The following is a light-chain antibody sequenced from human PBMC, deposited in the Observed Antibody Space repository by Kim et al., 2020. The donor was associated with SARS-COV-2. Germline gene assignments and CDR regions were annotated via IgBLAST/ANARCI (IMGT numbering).Light chain of an antibody. Sequence: RVTISCTGSSSNIGTVYDVHWYQQVPGAAPKLLIFDNINRPSGVPDRFSGSNSGTSASLAIAGLQPEDEADYYCQSFDRSLSGWVFGGGTQLTVL. V-gene: IGLV1-40*01. CDR2: DNI. J-gene: IGLJ3*02. CDR3: QSFDRSLSGWV. CDR1: SSNIGTVYD.